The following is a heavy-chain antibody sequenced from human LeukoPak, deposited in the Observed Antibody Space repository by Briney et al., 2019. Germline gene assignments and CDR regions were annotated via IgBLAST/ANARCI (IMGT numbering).Heavy chain of an antibody. V-gene: IGHV3-23*01. CDR2: ISGGGTNT. CDR1: GFTFSSFA. CDR3: AKRDGTGYYYFDY. Sequence: PGGSLRLSCAASGFTFSSFAMSWVRQAPGKGLEWVSAISGGGTNTYYADSVKGRFTISRDNSKNTLYLQMNSLRVEDTAVYYCAKRDGTGYYYFDYWGQGTLVTVSS. J-gene: IGHJ4*02. D-gene: IGHD3/OR15-3a*01.